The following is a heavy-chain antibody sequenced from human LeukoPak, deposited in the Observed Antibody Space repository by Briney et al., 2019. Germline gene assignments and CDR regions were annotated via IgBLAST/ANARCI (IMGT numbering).Heavy chain of an antibody. Sequence: GGSLRLSCAASGFTFSSYWMNWVRQAPGKGLEWVSYISSSGSTIYYADSVKGRFTISRDNAKNSLYLQMNSLRAEDTAVYYCARAVVRGPRYMDVWGKGTTVTISS. CDR3: ARAVVRGPRYMDV. J-gene: IGHJ6*03. CDR1: GFTFSSYW. D-gene: IGHD3-16*01. V-gene: IGHV3-48*04. CDR2: ISSSGSTI.